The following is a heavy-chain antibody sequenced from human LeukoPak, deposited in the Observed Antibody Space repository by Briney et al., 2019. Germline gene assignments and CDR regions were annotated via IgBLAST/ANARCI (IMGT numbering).Heavy chain of an antibody. J-gene: IGHJ5*02. CDR1: GNYW. CDR2: INSDGSST. V-gene: IGHV3-74*01. CDR3: ARGNYGDSNWFDP. Sequence: GGSLRLSCAASGNYWMHWVRQAPGKGLVWVSHINSDGSSTSYADSVKGRFTISRDNAKNTLYLQMNSLRAEDTAVYYCARGNYGDSNWFDPWGQGTLVTVSS. D-gene: IGHD4-17*01.